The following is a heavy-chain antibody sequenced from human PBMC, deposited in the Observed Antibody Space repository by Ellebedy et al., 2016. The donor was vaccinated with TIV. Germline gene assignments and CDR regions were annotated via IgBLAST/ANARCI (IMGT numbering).Heavy chain of an antibody. CDR2: ISDSSTYI. Sequence: GGSLRLSXAASGFTFSSYAMNWVRLAPGKGLEWVSSISDSSTYIHYADSMRGRFTISRDNTKYSLYLQMDSLRAEDTAVYYCARAETGYCSSASCYLDLDSWGQGTLVTVSS. CDR3: ARAETGYCSSASCYLDLDS. V-gene: IGHV3-21*01. J-gene: IGHJ4*02. D-gene: IGHD2-2*01. CDR1: GFTFSSYA.